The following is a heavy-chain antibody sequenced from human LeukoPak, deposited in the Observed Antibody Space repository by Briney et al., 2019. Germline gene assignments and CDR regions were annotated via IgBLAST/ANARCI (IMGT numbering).Heavy chain of an antibody. D-gene: IGHD6-13*01. V-gene: IGHV3-21*01. CDR3: ARDTALAAAGTAASFDY. CDR2: ISSSSSYI. J-gene: IGHJ4*02. Sequence: GGSLRLSCAASGFTFSSYSMNWVRQAPGKGLEWVSSISSSSSYIYYADSVKGRFTISRDNAKNSLYLQMNSLRAEDTAVYYCARDTALAAAGTAASFDYWGQGTLVTVSS. CDR1: GFTFSSYS.